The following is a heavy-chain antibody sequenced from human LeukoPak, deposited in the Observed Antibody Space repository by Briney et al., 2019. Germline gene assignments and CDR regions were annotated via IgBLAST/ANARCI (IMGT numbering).Heavy chain of an antibody. Sequence: SETMSLTCIVSGDSISRNTYHWGWVRQPPGKGLEWIGTIYYSGSIYYNQSLRGRVALSVDTSKNQFSLKLTSVTAADTAVYYCGRLNTDWGFLFDSWGQGILVTVSS. V-gene: IGHV4-39*01. CDR1: GDSISRNTYH. CDR3: GRLNTDWGFLFDS. J-gene: IGHJ4*02. CDR2: IYYSGSI. D-gene: IGHD7-27*01.